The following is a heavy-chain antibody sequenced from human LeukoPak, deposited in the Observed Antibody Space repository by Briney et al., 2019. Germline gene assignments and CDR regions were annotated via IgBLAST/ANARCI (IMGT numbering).Heavy chain of an antibody. V-gene: IGHV3-48*03. Sequence: PGGSPRLSCAASGFTFSSYEMNWVRQAPGKGLEWVSYISSSGSTIYYADSVKGRFTISRDNAKNSLYLQMNSLRAEDTAVYCCARGGNTGYDYNAFDVWGQGTMVTVSS. CDR2: ISSSGSTI. D-gene: IGHD4-11*01. J-gene: IGHJ3*01. CDR1: GFTFSSYE. CDR3: ARGGNTGYDYNAFDV.